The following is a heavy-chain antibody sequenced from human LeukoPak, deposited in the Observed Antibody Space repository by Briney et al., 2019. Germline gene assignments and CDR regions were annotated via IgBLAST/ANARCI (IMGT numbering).Heavy chain of an antibody. D-gene: IGHD3-9*01. CDR3: ARVTGYMVEDFFDY. V-gene: IGHV4-59*01. J-gene: IGHJ4*02. CDR2: IYYSGST. Sequence: PSETLSLTCAVYGGSFSGYYWSWIRQPPGKGLEWIGYIYYSGSTNYNPSLKSRVTISVDTSKNQFSLKLRYVTAADTAVYYCARVTGYMVEDFFDYWGQGTLVTVSS. CDR1: GGSFSGYY.